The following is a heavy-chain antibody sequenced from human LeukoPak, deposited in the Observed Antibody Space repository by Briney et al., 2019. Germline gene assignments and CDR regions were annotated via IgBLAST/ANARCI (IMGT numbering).Heavy chain of an antibody. CDR3: ARVIQLRGGWFDP. CDR2: ISSSSSYI. D-gene: IGHD2-2*01. CDR1: GFTFSSYS. V-gene: IGHV3-21*01. J-gene: IGHJ5*02. Sequence: GGSLRLSCAASGFTFSSYSMNWVRQAPGKGLEWVSSISSSSSYIYYADSVKGRFTISRDNAKNSLYLQMNSLRAEDTAVYYCARVIQLRGGWFDPWGQGTLVTVSS.